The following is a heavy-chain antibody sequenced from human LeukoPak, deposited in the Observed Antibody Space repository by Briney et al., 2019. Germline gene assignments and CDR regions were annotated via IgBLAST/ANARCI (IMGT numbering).Heavy chain of an antibody. Sequence: ASVKVSCKASGYTFTSYGISWVRQAPGRGLEWMGWISACNGNTNYAQKLQGRVTMTEDTSTDTAYMELSSLRSEDTAVYYCATDSMVRGVIMVPLALDYWGQGTLVTVSS. CDR1: GYTFTSYG. J-gene: IGHJ4*02. CDR3: ATDSMVRGVIMVPLALDY. V-gene: IGHV1-18*01. CDR2: ISACNGNT. D-gene: IGHD3-10*01.